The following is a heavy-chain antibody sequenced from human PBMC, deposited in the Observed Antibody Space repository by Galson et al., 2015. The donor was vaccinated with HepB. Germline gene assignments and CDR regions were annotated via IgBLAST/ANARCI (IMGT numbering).Heavy chain of an antibody. D-gene: IGHD2-2*01. CDR2: IISGSGGST. CDR1: GFTFSSYA. V-gene: IGHV3-23*01. Sequence: SLRLSCAASGFTFSSYAMSWVRQAPGKGLEWVSGIISGSGGSTYYADSVKGRFTIFRDNFKNTLHLQMNSLRAEDTAVYYCAKDVGSRTSYDYWGQGTLVTVSS. CDR3: AKDVGSRTSYDY. J-gene: IGHJ4*02.